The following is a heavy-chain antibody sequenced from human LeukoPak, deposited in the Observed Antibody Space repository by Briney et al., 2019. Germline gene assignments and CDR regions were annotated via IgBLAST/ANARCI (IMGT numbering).Heavy chain of an antibody. Sequence: GGSLRLSCAASGFTFSDYNMRWIRQAPGKGLEWVSSISRSGSTKYYADSVKGRFTISRDNSKNTLYLQMNSLRAEDTAVYYCAKLPYYYGSGKDYYYYYYMDVWGKGTTVTVSS. CDR3: AKLPYYYGSGKDYYYYYYMDV. CDR2: ISRSGSTK. J-gene: IGHJ6*03. V-gene: IGHV3-11*01. D-gene: IGHD3-10*01. CDR1: GFTFSDYN.